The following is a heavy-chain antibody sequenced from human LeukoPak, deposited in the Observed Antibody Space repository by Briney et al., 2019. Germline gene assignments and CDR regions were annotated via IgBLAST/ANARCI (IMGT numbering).Heavy chain of an antibody. J-gene: IGHJ4*02. V-gene: IGHV3-11*01. CDR2: IPTSGISV. CDR3: TRAEGLGPGAHFDQ. Sequence: GGSLRLSCAASGFSFSRFYMSWVRQTPGKALEWISYIPTSGISVQYADSVRGRFTASRDDAMNSLHLQMDSLRVEDTAVYYCTRAEGLGPGAHFDQWGQGALVSVSS. CDR1: GFSFSRFY.